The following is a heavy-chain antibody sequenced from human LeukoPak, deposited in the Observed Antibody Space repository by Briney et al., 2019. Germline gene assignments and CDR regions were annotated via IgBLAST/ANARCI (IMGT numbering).Heavy chain of an antibody. J-gene: IGHJ4*02. Sequence: GGSLTLSCAASGFTFSSYEMNWVRQAPGKGLEWISYIFNWGNTMYADSVKGRFTISRDNAKNSLYLQMNSLRAEDTAVYYCARHNRWYDYWGQGTLGT. CDR1: GFTFSSYE. D-gene: IGHD6-13*01. V-gene: IGHV3-48*03. CDR2: IFNWGNTM. CDR3: ARHNRWYDY.